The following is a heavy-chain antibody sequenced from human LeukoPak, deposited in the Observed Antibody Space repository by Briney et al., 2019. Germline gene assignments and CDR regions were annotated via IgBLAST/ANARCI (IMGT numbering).Heavy chain of an antibody. CDR2: IRSKANSYAT. D-gene: IGHD6-19*01. J-gene: IGHJ4*02. CDR1: GFTFSGSA. Sequence: GGSLRLSCAASGFTFSGSAMHWVRQASGKGLEWVGRIRSKANSYATAYAASVKGRFTISRDDSKNTAYLQMNSLKTEDTAVCYCTRRTPYSSGSTSFDYWGQGTLVTVSS. V-gene: IGHV3-73*01. CDR3: TRRTPYSSGSTSFDY.